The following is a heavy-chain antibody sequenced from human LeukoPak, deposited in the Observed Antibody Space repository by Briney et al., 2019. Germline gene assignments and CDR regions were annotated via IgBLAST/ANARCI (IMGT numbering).Heavy chain of an antibody. CDR2: IDRHGSST. V-gene: IGHV3-74*03. CDR1: GFTFSSYW. CDR3: ARELPGQYNWFLDL. Sequence: GGSLRLSCAASGFTFSSYWMHWVRQAPGKGLVWVSRIDRHGSSTKYADSVEGRFTISRDNAKNTLYMQMNSLSAEDTAVYYCARELPGQYNWFLDLWGRGTLVTVSS. D-gene: IGHD1-1*01. J-gene: IGHJ2*01.